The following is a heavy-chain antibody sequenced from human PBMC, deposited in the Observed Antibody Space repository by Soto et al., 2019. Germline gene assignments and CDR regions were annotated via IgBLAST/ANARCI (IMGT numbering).Heavy chain of an antibody. V-gene: IGHV4-59*01. CDR3: ARAGVTIFGVVNSLTKPYYYYYMDV. D-gene: IGHD3-3*01. CDR2: IYYSGST. J-gene: IGHJ6*03. CDR1: GGSISSYY. Sequence: PSETLSLTCTVSGGSISSYYWSWIRQPPGKGLEWIGYIYYSGSTNYNPSLKSRVTISVDTSKNQFSLKLSSVTAADTAVYYCARAGVTIFGVVNSLTKPYYYYYMDVWGKGTTLTVSS.